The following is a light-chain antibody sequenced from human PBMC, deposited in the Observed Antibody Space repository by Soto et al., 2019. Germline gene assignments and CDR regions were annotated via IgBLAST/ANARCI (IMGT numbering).Light chain of an antibody. J-gene: IGKJ4*01. Sequence: DIQMTQSPSSLSASVGDRVTITCRASQSISSYLNWYQQKPGKAPKLLIYAASSLQSGVPSRFSGSGSGTDFTLTISSLQPEDFATYYCQQSYSTPLTFGGGTXVDIK. CDR3: QQSYSTPLT. V-gene: IGKV1-39*01. CDR1: QSISSY. CDR2: AAS.